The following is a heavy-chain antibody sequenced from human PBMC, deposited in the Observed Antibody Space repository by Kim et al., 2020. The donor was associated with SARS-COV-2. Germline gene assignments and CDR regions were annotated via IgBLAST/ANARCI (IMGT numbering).Heavy chain of an antibody. D-gene: IGHD3-16*01. J-gene: IGHJ5*02. CDR3: AGDVMDFVAWFDP. Sequence: YNPSRKSGVTMSVDTSKNQLSLKLSSVTAADTAVYYCAGDVMDFVAWFDPWGQGTLVTVSS. V-gene: IGHV4-4*07.